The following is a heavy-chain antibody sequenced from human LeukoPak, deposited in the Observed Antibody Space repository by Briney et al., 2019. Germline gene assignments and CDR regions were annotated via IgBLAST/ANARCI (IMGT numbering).Heavy chain of an antibody. Sequence: GASVKVSCKASGYTFTSYDINWVRQATGQGLEWMGWMNPNSGNTGYAQKFQGRVTMTRNTSISRAYMELSSLRSEDTAVYYCARSRQYYYGSGFDPWGQGTLVTVSS. V-gene: IGHV1-8*01. D-gene: IGHD3-10*01. CDR2: MNPNSGNT. CDR1: GYTFTSYD. J-gene: IGHJ5*02. CDR3: ARSRQYYYGSGFDP.